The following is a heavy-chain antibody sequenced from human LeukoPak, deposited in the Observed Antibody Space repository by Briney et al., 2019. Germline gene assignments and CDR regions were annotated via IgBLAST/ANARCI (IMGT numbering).Heavy chain of an antibody. CDR1: GGSIISGSYY. J-gene: IGHJ4*02. Sequence: SQTLSLTCTVSGGSIISGSYYWGWIRQPPGKGLEWIGSIYHSGSTYYNPSLKSRVTISVDTSKNQFSLKLSSVTAADTAVYYCATLGYCSSTSCYQGYWGQGTLVTVSS. CDR3: ATLGYCSSTSCYQGY. CDR2: IYHSGST. D-gene: IGHD2-2*01. V-gene: IGHV4-39*07.